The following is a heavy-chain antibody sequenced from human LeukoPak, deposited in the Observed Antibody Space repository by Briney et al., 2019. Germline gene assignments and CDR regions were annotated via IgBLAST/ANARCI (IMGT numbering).Heavy chain of an antibody. CDR2: ISGSGGVT. CDR1: RFTFSSYA. D-gene: IGHD2-8*01. CDR3: AKDPDCTSGVCYTFFDY. Sequence: GGSLRLSCAASRFTFSSYAMSWVRQAPGKGLEWVSAISGSGGVTYYADSVKGRFTISRDNSNNTLYLQMNSPRAEHTPVYYCAKDPDCTSGVCYTFFDYWGQGTLVTVSS. J-gene: IGHJ4*02. V-gene: IGHV3-23*01.